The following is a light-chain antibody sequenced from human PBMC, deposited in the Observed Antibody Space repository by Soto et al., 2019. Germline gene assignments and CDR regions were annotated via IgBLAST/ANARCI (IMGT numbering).Light chain of an antibody. CDR2: GAS. CDR3: QQYGSSPIT. V-gene: IGKV3-20*01. J-gene: IGKJ5*01. CDR1: LSVSNNY. Sequence: EIVLTQSPGTLSLSPGERATLSCRASLSVSNNYLAWYLQKPGQAPRLLIYGASSRATGAPHRFSGGGSGTDFTLTISRLEPEDFAVYYCQQYGSSPITFGQGTRLEIK.